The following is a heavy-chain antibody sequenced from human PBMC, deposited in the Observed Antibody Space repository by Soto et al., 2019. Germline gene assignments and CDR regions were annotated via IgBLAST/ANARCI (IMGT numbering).Heavy chain of an antibody. CDR3: AKDSTMNYGWGARWWGWFDP. J-gene: IGHJ5*02. CDR2: ISGSGGST. V-gene: IGHV3-23*01. CDR1: GFTFSSYA. Sequence: EVQLLESGGGLVQPGGSLRLSCAASGFTFSSYAMSWVRQAPGKGLEWVSGISGSGGSTYHAESVKGRFTISRDNSKNTLYLQMSSLRSEDTAVYYCAKDSTMNYGWGARWWGWFDPWGQGTLVTVSS. D-gene: IGHD3-10*01.